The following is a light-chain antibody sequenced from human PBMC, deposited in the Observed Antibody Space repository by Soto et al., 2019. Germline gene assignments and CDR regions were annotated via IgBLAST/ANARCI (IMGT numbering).Light chain of an antibody. CDR3: QQYKNYSYS. J-gene: IGKJ2*03. Sequence: IQMTQSPSTVSASVGDSVTISCRASQPVNTFLAWYQQKPGGAPKVVIFDASNLGSGVPSRFSGSGFGTEFPLGITSLQPDDFATYYCQQYKNYSYSFGQGTKLEIK. V-gene: IGKV1-5*01. CDR1: QPVNTF. CDR2: DAS.